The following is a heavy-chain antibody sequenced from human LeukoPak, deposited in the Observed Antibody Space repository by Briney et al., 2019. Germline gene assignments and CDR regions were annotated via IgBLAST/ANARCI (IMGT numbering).Heavy chain of an antibody. CDR3: VGAYYYDSSGYMMAGAFDI. D-gene: IGHD3-22*01. J-gene: IGHJ3*02. Sequence: SQTLSLTFAISGDSVSNNSAAWNWLTQSPPRGLEWLGRTYYRSKWYNDYAVSVKSRITINPDTSKNQFSLQLNSVTPEDTAVYYCVGAYYYDSSGYMMAGAFDIWGQGTMVTVSS. CDR2: TYYRSKWYN. CDR1: GDSVSNNSAA. V-gene: IGHV6-1*01.